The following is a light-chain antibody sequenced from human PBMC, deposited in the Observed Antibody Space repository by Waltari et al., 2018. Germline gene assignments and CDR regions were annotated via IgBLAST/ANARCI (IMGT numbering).Light chain of an antibody. Sequence: DIQMPQSPSSLSASVGDRITLTCRASQPIYTYLNWYLQRPGRAPKLLIYAATTLQSAVPPRFSGSGSETDFNLTINSLQLDDFGTYVCQQSHSSPLTFGGGPKLE. CDR1: QPIYTY. V-gene: IGKV1-39*01. CDR3: QQSHSSPLT. CDR2: AAT. J-gene: IGKJ4*02.